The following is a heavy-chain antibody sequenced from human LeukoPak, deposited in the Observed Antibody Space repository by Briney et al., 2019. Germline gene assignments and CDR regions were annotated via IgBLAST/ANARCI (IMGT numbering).Heavy chain of an antibody. CDR3: ARDLVVGTTYYYYGMDV. D-gene: IGHD1-7*01. J-gene: IGHJ6*02. V-gene: IGHV1-46*01. CDR2: INPSGGST. CDR1: GYTVTSYY. Sequence: GASVKVSCKASGYTVTSYYMHWVRQAPGQGLEWMGIINPSGGSTSYAQKFQGRVTMTRDTSTSIVYMELSSLRSEDTAVYYCARDLVVGTTYYYYGMDVWGQGTTVTVSS.